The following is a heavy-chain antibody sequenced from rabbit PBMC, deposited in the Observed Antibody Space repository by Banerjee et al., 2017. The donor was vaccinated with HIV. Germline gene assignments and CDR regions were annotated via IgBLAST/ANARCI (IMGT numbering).Heavy chain of an antibody. CDR1: GFDISSYYY. V-gene: IGHV1S45*01. Sequence: QEQLKETGGGLVQPEGSLTLTCKASGFDISSYYYMCWVRQAPGKGLEWIACIYAGSGGDTWYASWAKGRFTISKTSSTTVTLQMTSLTAADTATYFCAREGASSSGYYLWGPGTLVTVS. CDR3: AREGASSSGYYL. CDR2: IYAGSGGDT. D-gene: IGHD1-1*01. J-gene: IGHJ4*01.